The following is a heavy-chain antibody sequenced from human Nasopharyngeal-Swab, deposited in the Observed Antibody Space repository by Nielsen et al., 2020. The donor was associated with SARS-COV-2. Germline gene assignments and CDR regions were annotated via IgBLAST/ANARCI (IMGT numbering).Heavy chain of an antibody. CDR2: ISYGGST. J-gene: IGHJ5*01. V-gene: IGHV4-59*11. CDR1: RDSINSHF. CDR3: ARGLYDGSGLLDS. Sequence: SETLSLTCTVSRDSINSHFWSWIRQPPGKGLDWIGYISYGGSTNYNPSLRSRVTISVDTSKSQFSLKLTSVTAADTAVYYCARGLYDGSGLLDSWGHGTLVTVSS. D-gene: IGHD3-22*01.